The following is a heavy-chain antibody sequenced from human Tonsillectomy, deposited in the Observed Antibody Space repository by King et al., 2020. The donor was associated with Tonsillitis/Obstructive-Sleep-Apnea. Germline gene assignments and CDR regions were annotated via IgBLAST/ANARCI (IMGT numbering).Heavy chain of an antibody. V-gene: IGHV3-48*03. CDR1: GFTFSSYE. Sequence: VQLVESGGGLVQPGGSLRLSCAASGFTFSSYEMNWVRQAPGKGLEWVSYISSSGSTIYYADSVKGRFTISRDNAKNSLYLQINSLRAEDTAVYYCASTTYYYDSSGSPFDYWGQGTLVTVSS. D-gene: IGHD3-22*01. CDR3: ASTTYYYDSSGSPFDY. J-gene: IGHJ4*02. CDR2: ISSSGSTI.